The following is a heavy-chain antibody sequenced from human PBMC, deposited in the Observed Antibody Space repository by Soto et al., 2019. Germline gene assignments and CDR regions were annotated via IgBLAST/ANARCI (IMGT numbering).Heavy chain of an antibody. CDR3: ARGQIGDYGYYYGMDV. D-gene: IGHD4-17*01. V-gene: IGHV3-66*01. J-gene: IGHJ6*02. CDR2: IYSGGST. CDR1: GFTVSSNY. Sequence: EVQLVESGGGLVQPGGSLRLSCAASGFTVSSNYMSWVRQAPGKGLEWVSVIYSGGSTYYADSVKGRFTISRDNSKNTLYLQMNSLRAEDTAVYYCARGQIGDYGYYYGMDVWGQGTTVTVSS.